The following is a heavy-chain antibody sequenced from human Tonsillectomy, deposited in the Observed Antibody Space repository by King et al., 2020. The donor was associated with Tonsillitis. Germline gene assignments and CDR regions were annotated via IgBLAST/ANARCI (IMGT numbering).Heavy chain of an antibody. CDR2: INPNSGGT. Sequence: VQLVESGAEVKKPGASVKVSCKASGYTFSDYYMHWVRQAPGQGLEWMGWINPNSGGTNYAQKFQGRVTMTRDTSISTAYMELSRLRSDDTAVYFCARVCASGWPNSDFDYWGQGTLVTVSS. V-gene: IGHV1-2*02. J-gene: IGHJ4*02. CDR1: GYTFSDYY. D-gene: IGHD6-19*01. CDR3: ARVCASGWPNSDFDY.